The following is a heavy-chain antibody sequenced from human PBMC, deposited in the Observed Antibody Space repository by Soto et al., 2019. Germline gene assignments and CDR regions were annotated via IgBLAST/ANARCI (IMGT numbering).Heavy chain of an antibody. CDR1: GFTFSGSA. V-gene: IGHV3-73*01. D-gene: IGHD1-26*01. J-gene: IGHJ4*02. Sequence: EVQLVESGGGLVQPGGSLKLSCAASGFTFSGSAMHWVRQASGKGLEWVGRIRSKANSYATAYAASVKGRFTISRDDSKNTAYLQMNSLKTEDTAVYYCTSLMREGATRVFDYWGQGTLVTVSS. CDR2: IRSKANSYAT. CDR3: TSLMREGATRVFDY.